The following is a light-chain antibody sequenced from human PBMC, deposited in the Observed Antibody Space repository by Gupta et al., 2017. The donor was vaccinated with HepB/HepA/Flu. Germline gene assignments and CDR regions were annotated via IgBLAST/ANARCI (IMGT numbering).Light chain of an antibody. Sequence: PASVSGSPGQSITISCTGSSSDVGGYNAVSWYQQYPGKAPKLLIYDVSNRPSGVFYRFSGSKSGDTASLTIPGLQPEDEAVYYCSSFARGYTIVLFGGGTKLTVL. CDR2: DVS. CDR3: SSFARGYTIVL. V-gene: IGLV2-14*01. CDR1: SSDVGGYNA. J-gene: IGLJ3*02.